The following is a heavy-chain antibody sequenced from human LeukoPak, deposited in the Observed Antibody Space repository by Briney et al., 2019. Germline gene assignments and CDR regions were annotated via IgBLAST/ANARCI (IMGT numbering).Heavy chain of an antibody. CDR2: ISGRDDST. D-gene: IGHD2-2*02. Sequence: GGSLRLSCAASGFTFSSYAMSWVRQAPGKGLEWVSTISGRDDSTYYADSVKGRFTISRDNAKNSLYLQMNSLRAEDTAVYYCARSTAVPHFQDWGQGTLVTVSS. V-gene: IGHV3-23*01. CDR3: ARSTAVPHFQD. CDR1: GFTFSSYA. J-gene: IGHJ1*01.